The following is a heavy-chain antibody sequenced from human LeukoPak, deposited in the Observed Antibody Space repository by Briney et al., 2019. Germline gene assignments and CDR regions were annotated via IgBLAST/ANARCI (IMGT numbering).Heavy chain of an antibody. Sequence: PSETLSLTCAVYGASISGYYCSWVRQPPGQGLEWIGYIYYSGTTTYNPSLKSRVTMSVDTSKNQFSLRLSSVTAADTAVYYCARHAPAHFDFLWGQGTLVTVSS. J-gene: IGHJ4*02. CDR3: ARHAPAHFDFL. CDR2: IYYSGTT. V-gene: IGHV4-59*08. D-gene: IGHD3-9*01. CDR1: GASISGYY.